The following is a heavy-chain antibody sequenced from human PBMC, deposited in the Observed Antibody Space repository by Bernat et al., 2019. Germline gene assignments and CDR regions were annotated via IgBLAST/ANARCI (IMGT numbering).Heavy chain of an antibody. J-gene: IGHJ4*02. CDR2: INHSGST. D-gene: IGHD4-17*01. Sequence: QVQLQQWGAGLLKPSETLSLTCAVYGGSFSGYYWSWIRQPPGKGLEWIGEINHSGSTNYNPSLKSRVTISVDTSKNQFPLKLSSVTAADTAVYYCARADYGDYGGHFDYWGQGTLVTVSS. V-gene: IGHV4-34*01. CDR3: ARADYGDYGGHFDY. CDR1: GGSFSGYY.